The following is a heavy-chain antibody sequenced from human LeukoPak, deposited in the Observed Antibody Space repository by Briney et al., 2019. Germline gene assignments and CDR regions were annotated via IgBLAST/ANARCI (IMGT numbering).Heavy chain of an antibody. CDR3: ATSTDIVATIAWAFDY. CDR1: GFTFSSYG. D-gene: IGHD5-12*01. CDR2: ISYDGSNK. J-gene: IGHJ4*02. V-gene: IGHV3-30*03. Sequence: RGSLRLSCAASGFTFSSYGMHWVRQAPGKGLEWVAVISYDGSNKYYADSVKGRFTISRDNSKNTLYLQMNSLRAEDTAVYYCATSTDIVATIAWAFDYWGQGTLVTVSS.